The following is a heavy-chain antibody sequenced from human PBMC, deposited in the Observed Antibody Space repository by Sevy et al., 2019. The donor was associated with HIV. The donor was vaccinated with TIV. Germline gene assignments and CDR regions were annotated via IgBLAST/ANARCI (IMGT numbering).Heavy chain of an antibody. CDR3: ARDSRWLRGPYYYYGMDV. CDR2: ISSSSSTI. D-gene: IGHD5-12*01. J-gene: IGHJ6*02. CDR1: GFTFSSYS. Sequence: GSLRLSCAASGFTFSSYSMNWVRQAPGKGLEWVSYISSSSSTIYYADSVKGRFTISRDNAKNSLYLQMNSLRDEDTAVYYCARDSRWLRGPYYYYGMDVWGQGTTVTVSS. V-gene: IGHV3-48*02.